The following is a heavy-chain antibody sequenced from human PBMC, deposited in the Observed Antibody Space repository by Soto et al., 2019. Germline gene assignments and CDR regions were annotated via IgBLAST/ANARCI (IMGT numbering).Heavy chain of an antibody. CDR2: IKQDGSEK. Sequence: GGSLRLSCAASGFTFSSYWMSWVRQAPGKGLEWVANIKQDGSEKYYVDSVKGRFTISRDNAKNSLYLQMNSLRAEDTAVYYCAREYWVVAATRLDYWGQGTLVTVSS. J-gene: IGHJ4*02. D-gene: IGHD2-15*01. V-gene: IGHV3-7*01. CDR3: AREYWVVAATRLDY. CDR1: GFTFSSYW.